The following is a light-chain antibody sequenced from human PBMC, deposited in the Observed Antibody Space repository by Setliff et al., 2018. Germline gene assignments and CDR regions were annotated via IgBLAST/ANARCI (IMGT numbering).Light chain of an antibody. Sequence: TLSLSPGERATLSCRASQSVSSSYLAWYQQKPGQAPRLLIYGASSRATGIPDRFSGGGSGTDFTLTISRLEPEDFAVYFCQQSGSSPWTFGQGTKVDIK. V-gene: IGKV3-20*01. CDR1: QSVSSSY. CDR3: QQSGSSPWT. J-gene: IGKJ1*01. CDR2: GAS.